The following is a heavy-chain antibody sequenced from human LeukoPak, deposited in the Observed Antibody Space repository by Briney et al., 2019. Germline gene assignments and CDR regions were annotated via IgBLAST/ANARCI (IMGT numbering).Heavy chain of an antibody. CDR2: IYYSGST. J-gene: IGHJ5*02. CDR1: GGSISSYY. V-gene: IGHV4-59*08. CDR3: ARGGDIVVVPAARRLFDP. Sequence: SETLSLTCTVSGGSISSYYWSWIRQPPGKGLEWIGYIYYSGSTNYNPSLKSRVTISVDTSKNQFSLKLSSVTAADTAVYYCARGGDIVVVPAARRLFDPWGQGTLVTVSS. D-gene: IGHD2-2*01.